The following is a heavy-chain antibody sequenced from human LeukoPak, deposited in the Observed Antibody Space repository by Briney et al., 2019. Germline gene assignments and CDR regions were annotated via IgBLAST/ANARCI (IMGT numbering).Heavy chain of an antibody. J-gene: IGHJ6*02. Sequence: SVRVSCKASGGTFSSYAISWVRQAPGEGLEWMGRIIPILGIANYAQKFQGSVPITADNSTSTAYMELSSLRSEDTAVYYCAREPGAIYGGDYYYSYGMDVWGQGTPVTVSS. V-gene: IGHV1-69*04. CDR1: GGTFSSYA. D-gene: IGHD4-23*01. CDR3: AREPGAIYGGDYYYSYGMDV. CDR2: IIPILGIA.